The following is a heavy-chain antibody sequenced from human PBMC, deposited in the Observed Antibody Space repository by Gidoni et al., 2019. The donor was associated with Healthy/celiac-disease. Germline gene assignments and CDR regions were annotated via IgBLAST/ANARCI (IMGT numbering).Heavy chain of an antibody. J-gene: IGHJ3*02. CDR1: GGTFSSYA. D-gene: IGHD2-2*01. V-gene: IGHV1-69*06. CDR2: IIPIFGTA. CDR3: ARVCSSTSCPRLNAFDI. Sequence: QVQLVQSGAEVKKPGSSVKVSCKASGGTFSSYAISWVRQAPGQGLEWMGGIIPIFGTANYAQKFQGRVTITADKSTSTAYMELSSLRSEDTAVYYCARVCSSTSCPRLNAFDIWGQGTMVTVSS.